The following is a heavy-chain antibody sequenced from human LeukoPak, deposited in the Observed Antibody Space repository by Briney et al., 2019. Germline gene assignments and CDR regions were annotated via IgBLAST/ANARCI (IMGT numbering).Heavy chain of an antibody. V-gene: IGHV4-34*01. CDR1: GGPFSGYY. CDR2: INHSGST. CDR3: ASSVAVAGTDQGDFDY. Sequence: SETLSLTCAVYGGPFSGYYWSWIRQPPGKGLEWIGEINHSGSTNYNPSLKSRVTISVDTSKNQFSLKLSSVTAADTAVYYCASSVAVAGTDQGDFDYWGQGTLVTVSS. J-gene: IGHJ4*02. D-gene: IGHD6-19*01.